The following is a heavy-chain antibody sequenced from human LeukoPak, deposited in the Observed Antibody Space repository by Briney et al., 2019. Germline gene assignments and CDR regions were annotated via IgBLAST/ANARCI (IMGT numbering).Heavy chain of an antibody. D-gene: IGHD2-15*01. CDR1: GFTFSSYA. CDR3: AKGGSYAFDY. V-gene: IGHV3-30-3*01. CDR2: ISYDGSNK. J-gene: IGHJ4*02. Sequence: HSGGSLRLSCAASGFTFSSYAMHWVRQAPGKGLEWVAVISYDGSNKYYADSVKGRFTISRDNSKNTLYLQMNSLRAEDTAVYYCAKGGSYAFDYWGQGTLVTVSS.